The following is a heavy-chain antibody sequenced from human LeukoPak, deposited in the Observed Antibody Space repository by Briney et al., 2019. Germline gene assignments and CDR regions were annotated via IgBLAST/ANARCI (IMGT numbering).Heavy chain of an antibody. V-gene: IGHV1-69*13. CDR2: IIPIFGTA. CDR1: GGTFSSYA. Sequence: SVKVSCKASGGTFSSYAISWVRQAPGQGLEWMGGIIPIFGTANYAQKFQGRVTITADESTSTAYMELSSLRSEDTAVYYCARSSYYDSSGYYYYYFDYWGQGTLVTVSS. CDR3: ARSSYYDSSGYYYYYFDY. D-gene: IGHD3-22*01. J-gene: IGHJ4*02.